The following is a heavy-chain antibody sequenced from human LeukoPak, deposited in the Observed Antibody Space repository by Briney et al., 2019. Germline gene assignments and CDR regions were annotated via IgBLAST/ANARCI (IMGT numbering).Heavy chain of an antibody. Sequence: SETLSLTCAVYGGSFSGYYWSWIRQPPGKGLEWIGEINHSGSTNYNPSLKSRVTISVDTSTNQFSLKLSSVTAADTAVYYCARAVTIFGVVKRRWFDPWGQGTLVTVSS. D-gene: IGHD3-3*01. CDR2: INHSGST. J-gene: IGHJ5*02. V-gene: IGHV4-34*01. CDR3: ARAVTIFGVVKRRWFDP. CDR1: GGSFSGYY.